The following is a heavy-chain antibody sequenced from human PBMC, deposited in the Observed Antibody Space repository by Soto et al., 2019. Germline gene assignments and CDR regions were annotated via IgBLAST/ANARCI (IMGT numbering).Heavy chain of an antibody. V-gene: IGHV1-8*01. J-gene: IGHJ4*02. D-gene: IGHD3-22*01. CDR2: MNPNSGNT. CDR3: AATKLYDSSGYYQAAPDY. Sequence: GASVKVSCKASGYTFTSYDINWVRQATGQGLEWMGWMNPNSGNTGYAQKFQGRVTMTEDTSTDTAYMELSSLRSEDTAVYYCAATKLYDSSGYYQAAPDYWGQGTLVTVSS. CDR1: GYTFTSYD.